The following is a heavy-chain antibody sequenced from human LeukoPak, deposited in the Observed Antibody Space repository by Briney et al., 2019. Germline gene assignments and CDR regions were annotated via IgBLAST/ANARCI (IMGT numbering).Heavy chain of an antibody. CDR3: TSTGDIVVVVAATPPVDYFDY. D-gene: IGHD2-15*01. J-gene: IGHJ4*02. Sequence: PGGPLRLSCTASGFTFGDYAMSWFRQAPGKGLEWVGFIRSKAYGGTTEYAASVKGRFTISRDDSKSIAYLQMNSLKTEDTAVYYCTSTGDIVVVVAATPPVDYFDYWGQGTLVTVSS. V-gene: IGHV3-49*03. CDR2: IRSKAYGGTT. CDR1: GFTFGDYA.